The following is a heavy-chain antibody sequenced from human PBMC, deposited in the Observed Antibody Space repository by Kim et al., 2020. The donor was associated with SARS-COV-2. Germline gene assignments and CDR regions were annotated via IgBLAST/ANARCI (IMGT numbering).Heavy chain of an antibody. V-gene: IGHV3-30*04. Sequence: GGSLRLSCAASGFTFSSYAMHWVRQAPGKGLEWVAVISYDGSNKYYADSVKGRFTISRDNSKNTLYLQMNSLRAEDTAVYYCARDLAAGTQGGAYYYGMDVWGQGTTVTVSS. CDR2: ISYDGSNK. J-gene: IGHJ6*02. D-gene: IGHD6-19*01. CDR1: GFTFSSYA. CDR3: ARDLAAGTQGGAYYYGMDV.